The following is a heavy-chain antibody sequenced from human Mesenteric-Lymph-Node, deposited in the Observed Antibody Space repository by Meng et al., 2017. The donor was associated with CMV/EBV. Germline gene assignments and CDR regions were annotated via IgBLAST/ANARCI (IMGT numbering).Heavy chain of an antibody. CDR3: ARSRGCSSTSCYPDY. Sequence: GESLKISCAASRFTFSSYAMSWVRQAPGKGLEWVSAVSGSGESSYYADSVKGRFTISRDNSKNTLYLQMTSLRADDTAVYYCARSRGCSSTSCYPDYWGQGTLVTVSS. CDR1: RFTFSSYA. D-gene: IGHD2-2*01. J-gene: IGHJ4*02. V-gene: IGHV3-23*01. CDR2: VSGSGESS.